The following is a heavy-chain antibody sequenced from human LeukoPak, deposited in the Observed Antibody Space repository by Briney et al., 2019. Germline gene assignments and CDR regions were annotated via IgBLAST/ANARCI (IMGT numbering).Heavy chain of an antibody. CDR1: GSTLNDHY. V-gene: IGHV3-72*01. CDR2: IKNKRGSYTA. Sequence: GGSLRLSCAASGSTLNDHYMDWVRQAPGKGLEWVGRIKNKRGSYTADYAASVKGRFTISRDDSQNSLYLQMNSLKTEGTAVYYCGRDTATALDYWGQGTLVTVSS. D-gene: IGHD2-21*02. CDR3: GRDTATALDY. J-gene: IGHJ4*02.